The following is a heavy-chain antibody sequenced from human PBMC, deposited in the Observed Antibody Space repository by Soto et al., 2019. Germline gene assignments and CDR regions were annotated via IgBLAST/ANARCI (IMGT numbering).Heavy chain of an antibody. J-gene: IGHJ3*01. V-gene: IGHV3-23*01. CDR3: AKARPSGGYYYVEAFDV. CDR2: VSSTGTSP. D-gene: IGHD3-22*01. CDR1: GVTFSNYA. Sequence: XGSLRLSCSAAGVTFSNYAMSWVRQSPGKGLEWVSGVSSTGTSPYYAGSVQGRFTISRDNSKNMFYLQMKSLRAEDTAIYYCAKARPSGGYYYVEAFDVWGQGTMVTVSS.